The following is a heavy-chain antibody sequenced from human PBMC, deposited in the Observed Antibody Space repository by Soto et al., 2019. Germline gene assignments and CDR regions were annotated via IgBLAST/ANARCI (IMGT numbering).Heavy chain of an antibody. J-gene: IGHJ4*02. D-gene: IGHD1-26*01. CDR3: ARWEQPLFDY. V-gene: IGHV3-30-3*01. Sequence: QVKLVESGGGVVQPGRSLRLSCAASGFNVSAYTMHWVRQAPGKGLEWVAVISSDGNHKYYTDSVKGRFTISRDTSTNTLYLQMNSLRAEDTAVYYCARWEQPLFDYWGQGTLVTVPS. CDR1: GFNVSAYT. CDR2: ISSDGNHK.